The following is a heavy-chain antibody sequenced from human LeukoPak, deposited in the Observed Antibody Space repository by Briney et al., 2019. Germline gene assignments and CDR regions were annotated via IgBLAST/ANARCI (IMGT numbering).Heavy chain of an antibody. J-gene: IGHJ6*03. CDR2: INPKNGGS. D-gene: IGHD5-12*01. Sequence: ASVKVSCKASGYTFTGYYMHWVRQAPGQGLEWVGWINPKNGGSNYAQKFQGRVTMTRDTSISTAYMELSRLRSDDTAVYYCARDQGQEWLRIEIDYYYYMDVWGKGTTVTVSS. CDR3: ARDQGQEWLRIEIDYYYYMDV. V-gene: IGHV1-2*02. CDR1: GYTFTGYY.